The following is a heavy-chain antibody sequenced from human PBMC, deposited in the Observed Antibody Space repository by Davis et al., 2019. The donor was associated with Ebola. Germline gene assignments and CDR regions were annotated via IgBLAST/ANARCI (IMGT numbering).Heavy chain of an antibody. CDR3: ARTVMTTVTTDAFDI. CDR2: INPNSGGT. Sequence: ASVKVSCKASGYTFTGYYMHWVRQAPGQGLEWMGWINPNSGGTNYAQKFQGWVTMTRDTSISTAYMELSRLRSGDTAVYYCARTVMTTVTTDAFDIWGQGTMVTVSS. V-gene: IGHV1-2*04. D-gene: IGHD4-17*01. CDR1: GYTFTGYY. J-gene: IGHJ3*02.